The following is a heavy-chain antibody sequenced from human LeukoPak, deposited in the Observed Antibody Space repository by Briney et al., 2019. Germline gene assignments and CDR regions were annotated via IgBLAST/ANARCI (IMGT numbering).Heavy chain of an antibody. CDR3: ARGGYGGLTI. D-gene: IGHD5-12*01. CDR1: GGSFSGYY. V-gene: IGHV4-34*01. Sequence: SETLSLTCAVYGGSFSGYYWSWIRQPPGKGLEWIGEINHSGSTNYNPSLKSRVTISVDTSKNQFSLKLSSVTAADTAVYYCARGGYGGLTIWGQGTMVTVSS. J-gene: IGHJ3*02. CDR2: INHSGST.